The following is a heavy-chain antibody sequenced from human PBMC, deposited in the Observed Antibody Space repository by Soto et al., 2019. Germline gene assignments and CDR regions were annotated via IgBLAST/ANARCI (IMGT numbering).Heavy chain of an antibody. V-gene: IGHV3-23*01. CDR1: GFSGFTFSNYA. CDR2: IGVTGSGT. D-gene: IGHD6-19*01. J-gene: IGHJ1*01. CDR3: AKGVPGIAVAGTGYFQH. Sequence: PGGSLRLSCAASGFSGFTFSNYAMNWVRQAPGKGLEWVSAIGVTGSGTYYTDSVKGRFTISRDNSRNTLFLQMNSLRAEDTAIYYCAKGVPGIAVAGTGYFQHWGQGTLVTVSS.